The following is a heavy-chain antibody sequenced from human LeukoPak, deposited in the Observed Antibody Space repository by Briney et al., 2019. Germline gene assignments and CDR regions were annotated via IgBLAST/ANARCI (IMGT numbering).Heavy chain of an antibody. D-gene: IGHD1-1*01. CDR1: GGSISSYY. J-gene: IGHJ5*02. Sequence: SETLSLTCTVSGGSISSYYWSWIRQPPGKGLEWIGYIYYSGSTNYNPSLKSRVTISVDTSKSQFSLKLSSVTAADTAVYYCARLDYNWNDGAGWFDPWGQGTLVTVSS. CDR3: ARLDYNWNDGAGWFDP. V-gene: IGHV4-59*08. CDR2: IYYSGST.